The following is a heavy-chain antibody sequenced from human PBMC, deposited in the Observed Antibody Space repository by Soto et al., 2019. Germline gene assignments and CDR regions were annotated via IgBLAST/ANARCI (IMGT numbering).Heavy chain of an antibody. V-gene: IGHV6-1*01. J-gene: IGHJ4*02. CDR1: GDSVSSNSAG. CDR2: TYYRSKWIN. D-gene: IGHD2-21*01. CDR3: ARHGEGYFDC. Sequence: SQTLSLTCAISGDSVSSNSAGWNWIRQSPSRGLEWLGRTYYRSKWINDYAVSVRSRMTINPDTSKNLFSLQLSSVTPEDSAVEDCARHGEGYFDCCGQGTLVNVSS.